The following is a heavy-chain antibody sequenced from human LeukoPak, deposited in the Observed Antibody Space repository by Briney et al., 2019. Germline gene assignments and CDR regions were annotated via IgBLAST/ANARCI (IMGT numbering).Heavy chain of an antibody. CDR2: MYNKGST. Sequence: SETLSLTCTVSGGSIGSYYWSWIRQPPGKGLEWIGYMYNKGSTNYNPSLKSRVTISVDTSKNQFSLKVRSVTAADTAVYYCARDRPGIAVAGDALDIWGQGTMVTISS. CDR3: ARDRPGIAVAGDALDI. D-gene: IGHD6-19*01. CDR1: GGSIGSYY. V-gene: IGHV4-59*01. J-gene: IGHJ3*02.